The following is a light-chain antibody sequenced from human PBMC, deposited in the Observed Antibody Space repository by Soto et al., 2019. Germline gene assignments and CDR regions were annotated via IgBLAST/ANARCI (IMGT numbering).Light chain of an antibody. CDR3: QQCIVYAIT. CDR2: HAS. J-gene: IGKJ5*01. V-gene: IGKV1-5*01. Sequence: DLQMTQTPSTLSASVGDRVNITCRASQSVSTWLAWYQHKPDKAPKLLMYHASTLASGVPPRFSGSGSGTDFTLTISSLHPDDFATYYCQQCIVYAITFGQGTRVDMK. CDR1: QSVSTW.